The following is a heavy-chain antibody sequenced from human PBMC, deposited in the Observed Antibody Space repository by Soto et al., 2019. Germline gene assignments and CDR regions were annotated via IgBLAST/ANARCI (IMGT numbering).Heavy chain of an antibody. Sequence: QVQLVESGGGAVQPGRSLRLSCAASGFTFSSYAMHWVRQAPGKGLEWVAVISYDGSNKYYADSVKGRFTISRNNSKNTLYLQMNSLRAEDTAVYYCARGELAAAGMCYFDYWGQGTLVTVSS. CDR3: ARGELAAAGMCYFDY. J-gene: IGHJ4*02. D-gene: IGHD6-13*01. V-gene: IGHV3-30-3*01. CDR1: GFTFSSYA. CDR2: ISYDGSNK.